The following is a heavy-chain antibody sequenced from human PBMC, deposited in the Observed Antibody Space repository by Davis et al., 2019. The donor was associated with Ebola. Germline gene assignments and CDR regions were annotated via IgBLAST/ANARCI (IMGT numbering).Heavy chain of an antibody. V-gene: IGHV4-59*08. Sequence: MPGGSLRLSCTVSGGSISSYYWSWIRQPPGKGLEWIGYIYYSGSTNYNPSLKSRVTISVDTSKNQFSLKLSSVTAADTALYYCARRGRARGMDVWGQGTTVTVSS. CDR1: GGSISSYY. CDR2: IYYSGST. J-gene: IGHJ6*02. CDR3: ARRGRARGMDV.